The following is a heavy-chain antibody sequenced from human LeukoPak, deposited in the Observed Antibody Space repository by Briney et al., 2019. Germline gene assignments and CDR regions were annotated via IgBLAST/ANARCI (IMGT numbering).Heavy chain of an antibody. CDR3: ARGFVVVPAAALNYYYYYYMDV. J-gene: IGHJ6*03. Sequence: AASVKVSCKASGYTFTSYDINWVRQATGQGLEWMGWMNPNSGNTGYAQKFHGRVTMTRNTSISTAYMELSSLRSEDTAVYYCARGFVVVPAAALNYYYYYYMDVWGKGTTVTVSS. D-gene: IGHD2-2*01. CDR2: MNPNSGNT. CDR1: GYTFTSYD. V-gene: IGHV1-8*01.